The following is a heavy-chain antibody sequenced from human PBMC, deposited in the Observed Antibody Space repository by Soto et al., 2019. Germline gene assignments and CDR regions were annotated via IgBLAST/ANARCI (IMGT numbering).Heavy chain of an antibody. D-gene: IGHD6-19*01. J-gene: IGHJ4*02. V-gene: IGHV4-59*01. CDR1: GGSISSYY. CDR2: IYYSGST. CDR3: ARAGYSSGWATDY. Sequence: SETLSLTCTVSGGSISSYYWSWIRQPPGKGLEWIGYIYYSGSTNYNPSLKSRVTISVDTSKNQFSLKLSSVTAADTAVYYCARAGYSSGWATDYWGQGALVTVSS.